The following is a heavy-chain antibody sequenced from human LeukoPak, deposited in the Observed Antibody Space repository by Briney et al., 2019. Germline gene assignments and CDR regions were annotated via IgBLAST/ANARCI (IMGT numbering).Heavy chain of an antibody. CDR3: TRGGWENRFDY. CDR2: IRSKAHGGTT. J-gene: IGHJ4*02. Sequence: GGSLRLSCTASGFTFGDYAMSWFRQAPGKGLEWVGFIRSKAHGGTTDCAASVKGRFTISRDDSESSAYLQMNSLKTEDTAVYYCTRGGWENRFDYWGQGTLVTVSS. CDR1: GFTFGDYA. V-gene: IGHV3-49*03. D-gene: IGHD1-14*01.